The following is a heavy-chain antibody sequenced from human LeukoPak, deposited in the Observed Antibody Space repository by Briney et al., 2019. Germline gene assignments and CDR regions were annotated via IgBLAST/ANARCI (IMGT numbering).Heavy chain of an antibody. D-gene: IGHD2-2*01. CDR1: GYTFTSYG. CDR2: TSAYNGNT. V-gene: IGHV1-18*01. J-gene: IGHJ6*02. Sequence: ASVKVSCKASGYTFTSYGISWVRQAPGQGLEWMGWTSAYNGNTNYAQKLQGRVTMTTDTSTSTAYMELRSLRSDDTAVYYCAREYCSSTSCYLVGYYYYYGMDVWGQGTTVTVSS. CDR3: AREYCSSTSCYLVGYYYYYGMDV.